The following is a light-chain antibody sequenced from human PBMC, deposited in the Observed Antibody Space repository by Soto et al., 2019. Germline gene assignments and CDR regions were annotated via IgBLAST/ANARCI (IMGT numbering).Light chain of an antibody. J-gene: IGKJ4*01. Sequence: DIQITQSPSSLSASVGDRVTITCRASQGIRNDLGWYQQKPGKAPKRLIYAASSLQSGVPSRFSGSGSGTEFTLTISSLQPEDFAVYYCRQYGTSLGFPVGGGTKVDIK. CDR1: QGIRND. CDR3: RQYGTSLGFP. CDR2: AAS. V-gene: IGKV1-17*01.